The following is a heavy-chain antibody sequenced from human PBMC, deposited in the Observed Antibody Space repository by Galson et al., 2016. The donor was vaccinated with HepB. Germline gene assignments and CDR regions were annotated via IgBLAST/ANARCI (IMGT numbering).Heavy chain of an antibody. D-gene: IGHD6-19*01. Sequence: LSLTCSVSGDSISEPDWWIWVRQPPGKGLEWIGYIYHSGSTNYNPSLKSRVTISVDTSKNQFSLKLSSVTAADTGVYYCARDDSGGWYGFHYGMDVWGQGTTVTVSS. CDR3: ARDDSGGWYGFHYGMDV. CDR1: GDSISEPDW. J-gene: IGHJ6*02. CDR2: IYHSGST. V-gene: IGHV4-4*02.